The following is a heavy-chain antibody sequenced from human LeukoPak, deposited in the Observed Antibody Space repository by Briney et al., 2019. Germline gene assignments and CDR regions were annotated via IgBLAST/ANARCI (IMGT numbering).Heavy chain of an antibody. CDR3: ARGSSAGGVDSYFDY. D-gene: IGHD2-21*01. J-gene: IGHJ4*02. V-gene: IGHV3-53*01. CDR2: FSGGGGK. Sequence: GGSLTLSFAASGFIDYSNYVIWVREAPGKSVEWVSGFSGGGGKYYADSVKGRFTISRDNSKNTLYLQMNSLRAEDTAVYYCARGSSAGGVDSYFDYWGQGTLVTVSS. CDR1: GFIDYSNY.